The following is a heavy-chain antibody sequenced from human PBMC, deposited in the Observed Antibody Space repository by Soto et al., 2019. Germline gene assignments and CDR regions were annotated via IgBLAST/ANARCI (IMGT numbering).Heavy chain of an antibody. D-gene: IGHD1-1*01. CDR3: ANITGYDLDS. CDR1: GFTFSGCA. V-gene: IGHV3-23*01. CDR2: IVSTGGRS. Sequence: EVQLLESGGGLVQPGGSLRLSCAASGFTFSGCAMSWVRQAPGKGLEWVSTIVSTGGRSYYADSVKGRFTVSRDNSKNTLYLQMNSLKAEDTAVYYCANITGYDLDSWGQGTLVTGSS. J-gene: IGHJ4*02.